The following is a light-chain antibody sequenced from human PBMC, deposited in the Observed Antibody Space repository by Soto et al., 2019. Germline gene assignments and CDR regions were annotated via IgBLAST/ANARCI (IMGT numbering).Light chain of an antibody. Sequence: QLVLTQPRSVSGSPGQSVTISCTGTSSDVGGYNYVSWYQQHPGKAPKLMIYDVSKRPSGVPDRFSGSKSGNTASLTISGLQAEDEADYYCCSYAGSFVVFGGGTKVTVL. CDR2: DVS. CDR1: SSDVGGYNY. CDR3: CSYAGSFVV. J-gene: IGLJ2*01. V-gene: IGLV2-11*01.